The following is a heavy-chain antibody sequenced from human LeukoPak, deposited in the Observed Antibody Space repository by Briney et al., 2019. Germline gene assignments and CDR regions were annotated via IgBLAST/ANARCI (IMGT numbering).Heavy chain of an antibody. CDR1: GFTFSSYG. J-gene: IGHJ4*02. D-gene: IGHD1-26*01. CDR2: IRYDGGNK. CDR3: AKGDQWELPFDY. V-gene: IGHV3-30*02. Sequence: GGSLRLACAASGFTFSSYGMHWVRPAPGKGLEWVAFIRYDGGNKYYADSVKGRFTISRDNSKNTLYLQMNSLRAEDTAVYYCAKGDQWELPFDYWGQGTLVTVSS.